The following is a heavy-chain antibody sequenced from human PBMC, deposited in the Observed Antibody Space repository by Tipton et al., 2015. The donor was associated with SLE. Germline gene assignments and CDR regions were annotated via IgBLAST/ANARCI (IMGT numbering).Heavy chain of an antibody. CDR1: GGSISSYY. V-gene: IGHV4-4*07. CDR3: ARGYQLPLGPYYYYMDV. D-gene: IGHD2-2*01. Sequence: TLSLTCTVSGGSISSYYWSWIRQPAGQGLEWIGRIYHSGRTNYNPSLKSRVTISVDTSKNQFSLKLSSVTAADTAVYYCARGYQLPLGPYYYYMDVWGKGTTVTVSS. J-gene: IGHJ6*03. CDR2: IYHSGRT.